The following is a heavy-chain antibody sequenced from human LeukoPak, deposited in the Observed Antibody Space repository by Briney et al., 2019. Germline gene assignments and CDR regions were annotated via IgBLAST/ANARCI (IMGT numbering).Heavy chain of an antibody. J-gene: IGHJ4*02. CDR1: GGAISGSSYY. Sequence: SETLSLTCTVSGGAISGSSYYWAWVRQPPGKGREWIGSIYYSGSTYYNPSLKSRVTISVDSSKKQCSLKLSSVTAADTAVYYCARHGTVTHRFDYWGQGTLVTVSS. CDR3: ARHGTVTHRFDY. V-gene: IGHV4-39*01. CDR2: IYYSGST. D-gene: IGHD4-17*01.